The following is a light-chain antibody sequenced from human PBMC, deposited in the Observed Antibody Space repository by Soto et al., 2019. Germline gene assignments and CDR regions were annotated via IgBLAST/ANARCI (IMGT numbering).Light chain of an antibody. CDR1: ESIRTW. CDR3: LQKYFYPFT. V-gene: IGKV1-5*01. J-gene: IGKJ3*01. CDR2: DAS. Sequence: DIQMAQSPSTLCASVGDGVTITCRASESIRTWLAWYQHKTGKAPKFLIYDASSLESGVPSRFSGRGSGTDFTLTISGLQTEDFYTYYCLQKYFYPFTFGPGTKVDI.